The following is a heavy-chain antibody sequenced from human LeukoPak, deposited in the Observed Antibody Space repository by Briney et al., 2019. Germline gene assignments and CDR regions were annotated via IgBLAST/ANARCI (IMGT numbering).Heavy chain of an antibody. J-gene: IGHJ4*02. CDR3: ARVGERANFDY. Sequence: SQTLSLTCTVSGGSISSGSYYWSWIRQPAGKGLEWIGRIYTSGSTNYNPSLKSRVTISVDTPKNQFSLRLSSVTAADTALYYCARVGERANFDYWGQGTLVSVSS. CDR2: IYTSGST. D-gene: IGHD3-16*01. V-gene: IGHV4-61*02. CDR1: GGSISSGSYY.